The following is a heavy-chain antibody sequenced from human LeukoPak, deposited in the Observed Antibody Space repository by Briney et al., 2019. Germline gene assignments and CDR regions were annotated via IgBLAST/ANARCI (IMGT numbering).Heavy chain of an antibody. V-gene: IGHV3-7*01. CDR1: GFTFSTYW. Sequence: GGSLRLSCAASGFTFSTYWMTWVRQAPGKGLEWVANIKQDGSEKYYVDSVKGRFTLSRDNAKNSPYLQMNSLRAEDTAVYYCARGSIAAPYYYYFMDVWGKGTTVTVSS. J-gene: IGHJ6*03. CDR2: IKQDGSEK. CDR3: ARGSIAAPYYYYFMDV. D-gene: IGHD6-6*01.